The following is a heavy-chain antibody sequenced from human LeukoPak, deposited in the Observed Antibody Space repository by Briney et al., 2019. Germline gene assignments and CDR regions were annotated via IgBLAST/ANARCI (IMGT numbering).Heavy chain of an antibody. CDR1: GFTFSSYW. CDR3: AKSSYYDSSGYYREYYFDY. V-gene: IGHV3-23*01. Sequence: PGGSLRLSCAATGFTFSSYWMSWVRQAPGKGLEWVSAISGSGGSTYYADSVKGRFTISRDDSKNTLYLQMSSLRAGDTAVYYCAKSSYYDSSGYYREYYFDYWGQGTLVTVSS. J-gene: IGHJ4*02. CDR2: ISGSGGST. D-gene: IGHD3-22*01.